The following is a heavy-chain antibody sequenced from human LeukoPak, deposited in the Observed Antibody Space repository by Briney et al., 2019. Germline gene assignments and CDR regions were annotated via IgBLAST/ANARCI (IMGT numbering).Heavy chain of an antibody. CDR1: GXSISSSSDY. Sequence: SETLSLTWTVSGXSISSSSDYWGWIRQPPGEGLEWIGSIYYNGSTYYNPSLKSRVTIYIDTSKTQFPLKLSSVPAADTAVYYCARQDSSSSEWGQGTLVTVSS. V-gene: IGHV4-39*01. J-gene: IGHJ4*02. D-gene: IGHD6-6*01. CDR2: IYYNGST. CDR3: ARQDSSSSE.